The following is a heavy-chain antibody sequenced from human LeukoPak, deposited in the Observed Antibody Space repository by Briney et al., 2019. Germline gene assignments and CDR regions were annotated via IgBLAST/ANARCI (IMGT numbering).Heavy chain of an antibody. CDR2: IKTKTDGGTT. CDR3: AVGTRMIRFLEWLFG. V-gene: IGHV3-15*01. J-gene: IGHJ4*02. CDR1: GFSLSKVW. D-gene: IGHD3-3*01. Sequence: GGSLRLSCTASGFSLSKVWMSWVRQAPGQGLEWVGHIKTKTDGGTTEYVAPVRGRFTISRDNSKNTLYLQMNSLRAEDTAVYYCAVGTRMIRFLEWLFGGGQGTLVTVSS.